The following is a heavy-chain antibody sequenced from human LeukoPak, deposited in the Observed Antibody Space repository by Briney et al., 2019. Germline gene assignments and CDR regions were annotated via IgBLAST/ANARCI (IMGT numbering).Heavy chain of an antibody. CDR3: ARMAVAGGFDY. Sequence: QTGGSLRPSCAASGFTVSSNYMSWVRQAPGKGLEWVSVIYSGGSTYYADSVKGRFTISRDNSKNTLYLQMNSLRAEDTAVYYCARMAVAGGFDYWGQGALVTVSS. CDR1: GFTVSSNY. CDR2: IYSGGST. D-gene: IGHD6-19*01. V-gene: IGHV3-53*01. J-gene: IGHJ4*02.